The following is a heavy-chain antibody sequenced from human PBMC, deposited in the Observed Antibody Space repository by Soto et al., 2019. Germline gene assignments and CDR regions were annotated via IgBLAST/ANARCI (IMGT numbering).Heavy chain of an antibody. D-gene: IGHD2-2*01. CDR1: GGTFSSYA. Sequence: ASVKVSCKASGGTFSSYAISWVRQAPGQGLEWMGGIIPIFGTANYAQKFQGRVTITADESTSTAYMELSSLRSEDTAVYYCAIQRYCSSTSCPSALYYYGMDVWGQGTTVTVSS. J-gene: IGHJ6*02. CDR2: IIPIFGTA. CDR3: AIQRYCSSTSCPSALYYYGMDV. V-gene: IGHV1-69*13.